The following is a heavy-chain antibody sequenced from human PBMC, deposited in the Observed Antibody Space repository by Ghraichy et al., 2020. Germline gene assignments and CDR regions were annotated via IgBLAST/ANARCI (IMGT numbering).Heavy chain of an antibody. Sequence: ASVKVSCKASGYTFTGYYMHWVRQAPGQGLEWMGRINPNSGGTNYAQKFQGRVTMTRDTSISTAYMELSRLRSDDTAVYHCARDVGGHYYDSSGYYYSPHIEVTRRTSPVKYFRHWGQGTLVTVSS. CDR2: INPNSGGT. CDR1: GYTFTGYY. D-gene: IGHD3-22*01. J-gene: IGHJ1*01. CDR3: ARDVGGHYYDSSGYYYSPHIEVTRRTSPVKYFRH. V-gene: IGHV1-2*06.